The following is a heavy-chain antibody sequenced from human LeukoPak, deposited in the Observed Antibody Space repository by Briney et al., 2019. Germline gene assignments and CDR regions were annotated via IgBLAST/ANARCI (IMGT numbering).Heavy chain of an antibody. CDR2: ISSSSGTT. CDR1: GFTFSTYG. Sequence: PGGSLRLSCVASGFTFSTYGMNWVRQAPGKGLEWVSFISSSSGTTYYADSVKGRFTISRDNAKRSLFLQMNSLRVEDTAVYYCARTMWGFDYWGQGTLVTVSS. CDR3: ARTMWGFDY. J-gene: IGHJ4*02. D-gene: IGHD7-27*01. V-gene: IGHV3-48*04.